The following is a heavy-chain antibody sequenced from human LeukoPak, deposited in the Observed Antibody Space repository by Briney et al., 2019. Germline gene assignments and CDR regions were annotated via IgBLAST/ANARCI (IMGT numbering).Heavy chain of an antibody. CDR3: ARAKGSGRDYYYYGMDV. J-gene: IGHJ6*02. Sequence: ASVKVSCKASGYTFTGYYMHWVRQAPGQGLEWMGWINPNSGGTNYAQKFQGRVTMTRDTSISTAYMELSRLRSDDTAVYYCARAKGSGRDYYYYGMDVWGQGTRSPSP. CDR1: GYTFTGYY. CDR2: INPNSGGT. D-gene: IGHD2-15*01. V-gene: IGHV1-2*02.